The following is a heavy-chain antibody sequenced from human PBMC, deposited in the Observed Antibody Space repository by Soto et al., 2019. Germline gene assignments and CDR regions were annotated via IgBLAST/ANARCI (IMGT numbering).Heavy chain of an antibody. CDR3: ARLYGGNLYY. J-gene: IGHJ4*02. V-gene: IGHV4-59*08. D-gene: IGHD2-15*01. Sequence: QVQMQESGPGLVKPSETRSLTCTVSGVSISSYYWSWIRQPPGKGLEWIGYIYHSGSTNYTPSLKCRVTIAVDTSKNHFSLKLGSVTAADTAVYYCARLYGGNLYYWCQGTLVTVSS. CDR2: IYHSGST. CDR1: GVSISSYY.